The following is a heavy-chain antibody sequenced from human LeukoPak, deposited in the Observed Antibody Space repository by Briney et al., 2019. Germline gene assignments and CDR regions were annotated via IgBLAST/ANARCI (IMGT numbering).Heavy chain of an antibody. CDR2: ISYSGYT. D-gene: IGHD2-21*02. V-gene: IGHV4-59*08. J-gene: IGHJ4*02. CDR3: ARRSPYCGSDCYVFDY. CDR1: DGSISSYY. Sequence: SETLSLTCTVPDGSISSYYWSWIRQPPGKGLEWIGYISYSGYTNYNPSLKSRVTTSPDTSKNRFSLDLSSVTAADTAVYYCARRSPYCGSDCYVFDYWGQGTLVTVSS.